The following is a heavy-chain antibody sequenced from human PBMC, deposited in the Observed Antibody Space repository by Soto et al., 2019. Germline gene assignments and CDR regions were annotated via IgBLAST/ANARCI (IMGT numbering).Heavy chain of an antibody. CDR3: ARDVYSSSSWEFDY. CDR2: IKQDGSEK. J-gene: IGHJ4*02. CDR1: GFTFSSYW. Sequence: PGGSLRLSCAASGFTFSSYWMSWVRQAPGKGLEWVANIKQDGSEKYYVDSVKGRFTISIDNAKSSLYLQMNSLRAEDTAVYYCARDVYSSSSWEFDYWGQGTLVTVSS. V-gene: IGHV3-7*01. D-gene: IGHD6-6*01.